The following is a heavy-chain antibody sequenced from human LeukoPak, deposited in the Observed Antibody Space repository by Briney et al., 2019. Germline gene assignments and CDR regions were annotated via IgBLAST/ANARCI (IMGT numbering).Heavy chain of an antibody. Sequence: GGSLRLSCSASGFTFSSYAMHWVRQAPGKGLEYVSAISSNGGSTYYADSVKGRFTISRDNSKNTLYLQMSSLRAEDTDVYYCVKSYYDILTGYSPLGGYFDYWGQGTLVTVSS. CDR1: GFTFSSYA. J-gene: IGHJ4*02. CDR2: ISSNGGST. D-gene: IGHD3-9*01. V-gene: IGHV3-64D*06. CDR3: VKSYYDILTGYSPLGGYFDY.